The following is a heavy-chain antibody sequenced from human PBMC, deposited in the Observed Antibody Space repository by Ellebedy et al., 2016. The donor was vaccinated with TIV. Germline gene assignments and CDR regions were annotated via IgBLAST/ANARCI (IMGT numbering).Heavy chain of an antibody. D-gene: IGHD4/OR15-4a*01. Sequence: GESLKISCAASGFPFSSYCMRWVRQAPGKGLEWVANTKKDGSEKYYVDSVRGRSTISTDNANNSLYLQMSGLSADDTAVSYCERGGAGLTAEKFYSDSWGQGTLVTVSS. J-gene: IGHJ4*02. V-gene: IGHV3-7*01. CDR1: GFPFSSYC. CDR3: ERGGAGLTAEKFYSDS. CDR2: TKKDGSEK.